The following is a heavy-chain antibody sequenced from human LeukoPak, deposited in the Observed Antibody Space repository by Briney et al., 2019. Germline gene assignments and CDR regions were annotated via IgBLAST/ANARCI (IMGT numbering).Heavy chain of an antibody. CDR3: ARHDRIQLWLRSYYGMDV. CDR2: IYPGDSDT. Sequence: GESLKISCKGSGYSFTSYWIGWVRQMPGKGLEWMGIIYPGDSDTRYSPSFQGQVTISADKSISTAYLQWSSLKASDTAMYYCARHDRIQLWLRSYYGMDVWGQGTTVTVSS. J-gene: IGHJ6*02. D-gene: IGHD5-18*01. V-gene: IGHV5-51*01. CDR1: GYSFTSYW.